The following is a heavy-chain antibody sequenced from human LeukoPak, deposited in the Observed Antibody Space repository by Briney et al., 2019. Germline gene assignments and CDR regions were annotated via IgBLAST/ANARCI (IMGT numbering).Heavy chain of an antibody. CDR2: TYYRSKWYN. Sequence: SQTLSLTCAISGDSVSSNSAAWNWIRQSPSRGLEWLGRTYYRSKWYNDYAVSVKSRITINPDTSKNQFSLQLNSLTPEDTAVYYCAREVVAARRGSSGDFDYWGQGTLVTVSS. J-gene: IGHJ4*02. D-gene: IGHD6-6*01. CDR1: GDSVSSNSAA. CDR3: AREVVAARRGSSGDFDY. V-gene: IGHV6-1*01.